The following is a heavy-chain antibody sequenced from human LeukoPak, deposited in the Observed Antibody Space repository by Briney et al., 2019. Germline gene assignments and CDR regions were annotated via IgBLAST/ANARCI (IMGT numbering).Heavy chain of an antibody. D-gene: IGHD5-18*01. V-gene: IGHV3-23*01. Sequence: ETLSLTCAVYSGSFSGYFWSWIRQPPGKGLEWVSAVSGSGGSTYYADSVKGRFTISRDNSKNTLYLQMNSLRAEDTAVYYCAKDKEYTYGLGYFDYWGQGTLVTVSS. J-gene: IGHJ4*02. CDR1: SGSFSGYF. CDR2: VSGSGGST. CDR3: AKDKEYTYGLGYFDY.